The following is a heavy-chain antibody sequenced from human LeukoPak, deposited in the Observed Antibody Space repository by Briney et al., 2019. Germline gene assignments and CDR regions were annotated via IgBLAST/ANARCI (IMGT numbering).Heavy chain of an antibody. Sequence: PGGSLRLSCAASGFIFDDYAIHWVRQAPGKGLEWVSGISWNSGSIGYADSVKGRFTISRDNAKNSLYLQMNSLRAEDTALYYCAKDRNIVRTVYYFDYWGQGTLVTVSS. D-gene: IGHD5-12*01. CDR1: GFIFDDYA. CDR3: AKDRNIVRTVYYFDY. CDR2: ISWNSGSI. J-gene: IGHJ4*02. V-gene: IGHV3-9*01.